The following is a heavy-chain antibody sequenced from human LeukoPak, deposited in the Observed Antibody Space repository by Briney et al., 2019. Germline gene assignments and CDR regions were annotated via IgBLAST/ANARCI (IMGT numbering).Heavy chain of an antibody. J-gene: IGHJ4*02. CDR3: AKRRTSGWSRAALEY. Sequence: GRSLRLSCAASGFTFINYAMTWVRLTPGKGLEWVADTSGSGATTFYADSVKGRFTISRDNSKNTLFLQMNSLRPEDTAVYYCAKRRTSGWSRAALEYWGQGTLVIVSS. CDR2: TSGSGATT. CDR1: GFTFINYA. V-gene: IGHV3-23*01. D-gene: IGHD6-19*01.